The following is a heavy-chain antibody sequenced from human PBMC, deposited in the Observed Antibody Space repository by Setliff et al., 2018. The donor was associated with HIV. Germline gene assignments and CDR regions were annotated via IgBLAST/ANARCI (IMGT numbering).Heavy chain of an antibody. Sequence: SETLSLTCTASGASISSSHYYWGWIRQPPGKGLEWIGSICNTGSIHYNPSLESRVTISVDTSKNDFSLKMTSVTAADTAVYYCARHANPTVITDIPFDPWGQGTLVTVSS. D-gene: IGHD4-17*01. J-gene: IGHJ5*02. CDR3: ARHANPTVITDIPFDP. V-gene: IGHV4-39*01. CDR2: ICNTGSI. CDR1: GASISSSHYY.